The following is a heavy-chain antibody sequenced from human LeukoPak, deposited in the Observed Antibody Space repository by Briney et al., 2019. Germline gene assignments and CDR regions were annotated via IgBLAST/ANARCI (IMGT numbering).Heavy chain of an antibody. J-gene: IGHJ3*02. CDR2: TSYDGSNK. Sequence: PGGSLRLSCAASGFTFSSYDMHWVRQAPGKGLEWVAVTSYDGSNKDYADSVKGRFTISRDNSKNTLYVRMNSLRAEDTAVYYCARGRSITLLRGVAMSDGFDIWGQGAMVAVSS. CDR1: GFTFSSYD. CDR3: ARGRSITLLRGVAMSDGFDI. D-gene: IGHD3-10*01. V-gene: IGHV3-30-3*01.